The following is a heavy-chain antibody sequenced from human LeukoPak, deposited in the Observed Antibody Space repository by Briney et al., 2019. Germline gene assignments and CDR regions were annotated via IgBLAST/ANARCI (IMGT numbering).Heavy chain of an antibody. D-gene: IGHD2-15*01. Sequence: PSETLSLTCAVSGGSISSSNWWSWVRQPPGKGLEWIGEIYHSGSTNYNPSLKSRVTISVDKSKNQFSLKLSSVTAADTAVYYCARDYRVVVVAATQYYFDYWGQGTLVTVSS. CDR2: IYHSGST. V-gene: IGHV4-4*02. CDR3: ARDYRVVVVAATQYYFDY. CDR1: GGSISSSNW. J-gene: IGHJ4*02.